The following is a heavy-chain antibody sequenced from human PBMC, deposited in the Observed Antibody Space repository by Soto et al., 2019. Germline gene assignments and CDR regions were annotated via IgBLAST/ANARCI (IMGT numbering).Heavy chain of an antibody. CDR2: IIPIFGTA. CDR1: GGTFSSYA. Sequence: QVQLVQSGAEVKKPGSSVKVSCKASGGTFSSYAISWVRQAPGQGLEWMGGIIPIFGTANYAQKFQGRVTITADESTSTAYMELSSLRSEDTAVYYCARDHNGLGYYDSSGYFDYWGQGTLVTVSS. J-gene: IGHJ4*02. CDR3: ARDHNGLGYYDSSGYFDY. D-gene: IGHD3-22*01. V-gene: IGHV1-69*01.